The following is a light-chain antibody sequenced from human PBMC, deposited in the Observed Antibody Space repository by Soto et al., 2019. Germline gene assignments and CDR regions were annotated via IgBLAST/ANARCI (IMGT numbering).Light chain of an antibody. CDR2: AVS. CDR3: SSFTSSNTYI. J-gene: IGLJ1*01. V-gene: IGLV2-14*03. Sequence: QSALTQPASVSGSPGQSITISCTGTSSDVGGYNYVSWYQQHPGKAPQLMIYAVSNRPSGVSDPFSGSKSANTASLTISGLQAEDEADYYCSSFTSSNTYIFGTGTKLTVL. CDR1: SSDVGGYNY.